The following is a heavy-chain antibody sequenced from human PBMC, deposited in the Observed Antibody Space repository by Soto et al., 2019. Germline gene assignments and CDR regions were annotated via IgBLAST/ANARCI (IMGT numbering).Heavy chain of an antibody. CDR2: IYYSGST. CDR1: GDSISNSRFY. D-gene: IGHD5-18*01. J-gene: IGHJ4*02. Sequence: SLTCSVSGDSISNSRFYWAWIRQPPGEGLEWIGSIYYSGSTNYSPSLKSRVTISVDTSKNQFSLKLSSVTAADTAMYYCASGRGYSYGSFDYWGQGTLVTVSS. CDR3: ASGRGYSYGSFDY. V-gene: IGHV4-39*07.